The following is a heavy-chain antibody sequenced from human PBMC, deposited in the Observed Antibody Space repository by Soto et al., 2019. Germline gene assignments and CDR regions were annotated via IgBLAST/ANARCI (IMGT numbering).Heavy chain of an antibody. CDR3: AADPAYYYDSSGSDPAY. V-gene: IGHV1-58*01. CDR2: IVVGSGNT. D-gene: IGHD3-22*01. CDR1: GFTFTSSA. J-gene: IGHJ4*02. Sequence: ASVKVSCKASGFTFTSSAVQWVRQARGQRLEWIGWIVVGSGNTNYAQKFQERVTINRDMSTSTAYMELSSLRSEDTAVYYCAADPAYYYDSSGSDPAYWGKGPMVTVPS.